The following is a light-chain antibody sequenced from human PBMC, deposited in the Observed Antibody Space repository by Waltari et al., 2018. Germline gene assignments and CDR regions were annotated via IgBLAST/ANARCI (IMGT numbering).Light chain of an antibody. Sequence: EIVLTQSPATLSLSAGERATLSCRASHRVSSYLAWYQQKPGQAPRLLIYDASNRATGIPARFSGSGSGTDFTLTISSLEPEDFAVYYCQQRSNWPRTFGQGTKLEIK. CDR1: HRVSSY. CDR2: DAS. V-gene: IGKV3-11*01. CDR3: QQRSNWPRT. J-gene: IGKJ2*01.